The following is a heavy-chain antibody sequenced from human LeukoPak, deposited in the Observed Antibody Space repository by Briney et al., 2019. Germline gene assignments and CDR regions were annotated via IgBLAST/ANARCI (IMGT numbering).Heavy chain of an antibody. Sequence: PSETLSLTCAVYGGSFSGYYWSWIRQPPGKGLEWIGEINHSGSTNYNPSLKSRVTISVDTSKNQFSLKPSSVTAADTAVYYCATVGDSSGYYYGLDYWGQGTLVTVSS. CDR2: INHSGST. V-gene: IGHV4-34*01. CDR1: GGSFSGYY. CDR3: ATVGDSSGYYYGLDY. J-gene: IGHJ4*02. D-gene: IGHD3-22*01.